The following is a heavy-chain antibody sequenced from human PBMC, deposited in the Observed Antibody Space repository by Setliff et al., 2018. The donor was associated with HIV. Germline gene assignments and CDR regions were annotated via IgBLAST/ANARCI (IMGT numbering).Heavy chain of an antibody. CDR2: TKFDGSES. V-gene: IGHV3-7*01. CDR3: AGSRGYFVQAD. CDR1: GLTFNRYW. D-gene: IGHD3-22*01. J-gene: IGHJ4*02. Sequence: QLGGSLRLSCVASGLTFNRYWMSWVRQVPGKGLEWVSNTKFDGSESYYVDSVKGRFIASTDSAKNSLYLQMNSLRAEDTAVYYCAGSRGYFVQADWGQGTLVTVSS.